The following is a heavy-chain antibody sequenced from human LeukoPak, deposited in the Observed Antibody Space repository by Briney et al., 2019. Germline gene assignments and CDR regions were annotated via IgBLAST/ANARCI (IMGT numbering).Heavy chain of an antibody. V-gene: IGHV3-74*01. Sequence: GGSLRLSCAASGFTFTTYWMHWVRQAPGKGLVWVSHINSDGSITSYADSVKGRFTISRDNAKNTLYLRMNSLRAEDTAVYYCARDAVDTANAVWGQGTTVTVSS. CDR1: GFTFTTYW. J-gene: IGHJ6*02. D-gene: IGHD5-18*01. CDR3: ARDAVDTANAV. CDR2: INSDGSIT.